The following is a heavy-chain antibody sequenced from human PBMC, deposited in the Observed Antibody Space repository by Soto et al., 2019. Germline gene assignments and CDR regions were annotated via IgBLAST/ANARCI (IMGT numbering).Heavy chain of an antibody. Sequence: QVQLVQSGAEVKKPGASVKVSCKASGYTFTGYYLHWVRQAPGQGLEWMGWINPNSGGANYAQEFQGRVTMTRDTSITTVYMELSRLTSDDTAVYYCARGGDYEPSQPDYWGQGTLVTISS. CDR1: GYTFTGYY. J-gene: IGHJ4*02. D-gene: IGHD4-17*01. CDR2: INPNSGGA. CDR3: ARGGDYEPSQPDY. V-gene: IGHV1-2*02.